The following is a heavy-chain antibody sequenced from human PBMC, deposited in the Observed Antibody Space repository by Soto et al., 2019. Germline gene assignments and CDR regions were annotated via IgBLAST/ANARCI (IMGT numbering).Heavy chain of an antibody. J-gene: IGHJ6*02. V-gene: IGHV4-59*01. D-gene: IGHD6-19*01. CDR2: IYYSGST. CDR1: GGSISGYY. CDR3: ARAIDLGWYYPMDYYGMDV. Sequence: SETLSLTCTVSGGSISGYYWSCIRQPPGKGLEWIGYIYYSGSTNYNPSLKSRVTISVDTSKNQFSLKLSSVTAADTAVYYCARAIDLGWYYPMDYYGMDVWGQGTTVTVSS.